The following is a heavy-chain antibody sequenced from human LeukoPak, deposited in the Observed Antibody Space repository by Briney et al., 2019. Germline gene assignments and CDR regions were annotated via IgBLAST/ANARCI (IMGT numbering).Heavy chain of an antibody. CDR2: ISSTGNTI. J-gene: IGHJ4*02. D-gene: IGHD3-10*01. CDR1: GFTFGYYY. V-gene: IGHV3-11*01. Sequence: PGGSLRLSCAASGFTFGYYYISWIRQAPGKRLEWVSYISSTGNTIFYTDSVKGRFTISRYNADNSLYLQMNSLRAEDTAVYYCARQSPYYYGSSDTYYCSYWGPGTLVAVSS. CDR3: ARQSPYYYGSSDTYYCSY.